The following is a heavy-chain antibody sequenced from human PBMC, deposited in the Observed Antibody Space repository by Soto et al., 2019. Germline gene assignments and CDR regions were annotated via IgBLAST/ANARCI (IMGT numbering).Heavy chain of an antibody. V-gene: IGHV4-39*01. D-gene: IGHD4-4*01. J-gene: IGHJ4*02. Sequence: SETLSLTCSVSDDSINSDKYYWGWIRQPPGKGLEWIGIIYYRGNAYYNPSLQTRVTISLDTSKNQFSLKVSSATAADSAVYYCARHSNRNYGLYYFDYWGLGALVTVSS. CDR2: IYYRGNA. CDR1: DDSINSDKYY. CDR3: ARHSNRNYGLYYFDY.